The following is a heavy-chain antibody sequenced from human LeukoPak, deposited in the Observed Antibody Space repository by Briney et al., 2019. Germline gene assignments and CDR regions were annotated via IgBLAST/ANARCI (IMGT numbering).Heavy chain of an antibody. CDR2: ISSSGSTI. CDR1: GFIFSRYV. D-gene: IGHD3-10*02. J-gene: IGHJ6*04. CDR3: TELGITMIGGV. V-gene: IGHV3-48*03. Sequence: GGSLRLSCAPSGFIFSRYVMSWVRQAPGKGLEWVSYISSSGSTIYYADSVKGRFTISRDNAKNSLYLQMNSLRAEDTAVYYCTELGITMIGGVWGKGTTVTISS.